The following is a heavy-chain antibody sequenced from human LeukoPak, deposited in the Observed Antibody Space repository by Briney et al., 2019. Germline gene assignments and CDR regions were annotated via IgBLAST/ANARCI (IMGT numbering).Heavy chain of an antibody. CDR1: GGSFNGYY. D-gene: IGHD1-26*01. Sequence: SETLSLTCAVYGGSFNGYYWSWIRQPPGKGLEWIGEINHSGNTNLNPSLKSRVTISVDASKNQFSLKLSSVTAADTAVYYCARGGWELPEGSLDYWGQGTRVTVSS. CDR2: INHSGNT. J-gene: IGHJ4*02. CDR3: ARGGWELPEGSLDY. V-gene: IGHV4-34*01.